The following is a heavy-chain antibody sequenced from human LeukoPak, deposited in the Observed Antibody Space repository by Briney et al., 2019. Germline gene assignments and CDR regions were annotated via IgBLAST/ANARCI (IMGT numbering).Heavy chain of an antibody. Sequence: GGSLRLSCAAPGFTFSSYAMSWVRQAPGKGLEWVSTLSGSGGSTYYADSMKTRCTISRDNSKNTLYLLLSSLRAEDTAVYYCAKVGTYGTTGAIDYWGQGTLVTVSS. V-gene: IGHV3-23*01. J-gene: IGHJ4*02. D-gene: IGHD1-1*01. CDR1: GFTFSSYA. CDR2: LSGSGGST. CDR3: AKVGTYGTTGAIDY.